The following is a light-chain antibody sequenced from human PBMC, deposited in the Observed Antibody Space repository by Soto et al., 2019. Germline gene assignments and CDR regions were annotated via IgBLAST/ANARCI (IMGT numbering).Light chain of an antibody. J-gene: IGKJ1*01. CDR2: AAS. Sequence: DIQMTQSLSSLSASLVDRVTVTCRASQIISTYLNWYQQKPGKAPKLLIYAASSLQSGVPSRFSGSRSGTDFTLAISSLKPEDFATYYCQQSYSTPWTFGQGTKVDI. CDR3: QQSYSTPWT. CDR1: QIISTY. V-gene: IGKV1-39*01.